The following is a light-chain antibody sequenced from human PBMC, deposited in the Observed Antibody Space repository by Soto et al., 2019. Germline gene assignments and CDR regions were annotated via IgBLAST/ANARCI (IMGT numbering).Light chain of an antibody. Sequence: VQRTQCPSPLSASAGDRVTITCRASQSISTWLAWYQQKPGKAPKLLIYGASSLASGVPSRFSGSGSGTEFTLTISSLQPDDFATYYCQQHNGYSERMFGQGTKVDSK. J-gene: IGKJ1*01. CDR3: QQHNGYSERM. CDR1: QSISTW. V-gene: IGKV1-5*01. CDR2: GAS.